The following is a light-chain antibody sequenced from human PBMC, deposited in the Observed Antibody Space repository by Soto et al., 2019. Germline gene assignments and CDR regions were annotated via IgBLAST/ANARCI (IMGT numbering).Light chain of an antibody. V-gene: IGLV1-44*01. CDR3: AAWDDSLNGPNYV. J-gene: IGLJ1*01. CDR2: SNN. CDR1: TSNIGRNT. Sequence: QSVLTQPPSASGTPGQRVTISCSGGTSNIGRNTVNWYHQLPGTAPKLLIYSNNQRPSGVPDRFSGSKSGTSASLAISGLQSEDEADYYCAAWDDSLNGPNYVFGTGTKLTVL.